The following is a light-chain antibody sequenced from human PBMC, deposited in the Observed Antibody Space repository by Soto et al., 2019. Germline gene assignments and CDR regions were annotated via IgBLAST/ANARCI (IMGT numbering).Light chain of an antibody. J-gene: IGLJ1*01. CDR2: DVT. CDR1: SSDVGGYSS. V-gene: IGLV2-14*01. Sequence: QSALTQPASVSGSPGQSITISCTATSSDVGGYSSVFWYQQHPGKAPELMIYDVTNRPSGVSNRFSGAKSGNNASLTISGRQAEDEADYYCSSYTSSSLYVFGTGTKLTVL. CDR3: SSYTSSSLYV.